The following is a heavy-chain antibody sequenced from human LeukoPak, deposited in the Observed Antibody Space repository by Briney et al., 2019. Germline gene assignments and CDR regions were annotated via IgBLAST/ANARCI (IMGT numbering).Heavy chain of an antibody. J-gene: IGHJ6*02. CDR1: GYTFTSYD. V-gene: IGHV1-8*01. D-gene: IGHD6-13*01. CDR3: ARENSSWYYYYYGMDV. Sequence: ASVKVSCKASGYTFTSYDINWVRQATGQGLEWMGWMNPNSGNTGYAQKFQGRVTMTRNTSISTAYMELSSLRSEDTAVYYCARENSSWYYYYYGMDVWGQGTTVTVSS. CDR2: MNPNSGNT.